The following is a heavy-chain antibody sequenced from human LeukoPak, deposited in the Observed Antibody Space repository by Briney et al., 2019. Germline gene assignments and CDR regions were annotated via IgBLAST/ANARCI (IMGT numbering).Heavy chain of an antibody. J-gene: IGHJ4*02. D-gene: IGHD3-3*01. CDR3: AKDIWSGYSLNQ. Sequence: GGSLGLSCAASGFTFSSYAMSWVRQAPGKGLEWVSAISGSGGSTYYADSVKGRFTISRDNSKNTLYLQMNSLRAEDTAVYYCAKDIWSGYSLNQWGQGTLVTVSS. V-gene: IGHV3-23*01. CDR1: GFTFSSYA. CDR2: ISGSGGST.